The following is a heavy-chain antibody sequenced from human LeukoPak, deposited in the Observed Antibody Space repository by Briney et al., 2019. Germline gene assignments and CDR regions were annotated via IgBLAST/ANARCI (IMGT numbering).Heavy chain of an antibody. Sequence: GESLKISCKGSGYIFTTYWIGWVRQMPGKGLEWVGIIYPGDSDTRYSPSFQGQVTISADKSISTAYLQWSSLKASDTAMYYCAKPPSRGYDTSFDYWGQGTLVTVSS. V-gene: IGHV5-51*01. CDR3: AKPPSRGYDTSFDY. CDR2: IYPGDSDT. CDR1: GYIFTTYW. D-gene: IGHD6-13*01. J-gene: IGHJ4*02.